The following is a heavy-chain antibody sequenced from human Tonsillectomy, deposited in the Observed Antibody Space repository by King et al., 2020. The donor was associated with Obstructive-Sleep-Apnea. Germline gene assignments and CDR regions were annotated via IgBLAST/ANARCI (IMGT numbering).Heavy chain of an antibody. CDR3: SRDGPVVVPADMPGFNWFDP. D-gene: IGHD2-2*01. Sequence: VQLVESGGGVVQPGRSLRLSCAASGFTFSTYSMYWVRQAPGKGLEWVAVISYDGSNKYYADSVKGRFTLSRDNSKNTLYVQMNSLRAEDTAVYYCSRDGPVVVPADMPGFNWFDPWGQGTLVIVSS. CDR2: ISYDGSNK. J-gene: IGHJ5*02. CDR1: GFTFSTYS. V-gene: IGHV3-30-3*01.